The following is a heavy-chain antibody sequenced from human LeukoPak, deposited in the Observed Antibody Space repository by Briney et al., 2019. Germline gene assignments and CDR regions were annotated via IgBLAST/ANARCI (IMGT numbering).Heavy chain of an antibody. J-gene: IGHJ5*01. CDR2: INPNTGNP. CDR1: GYTFTNYA. D-gene: IGHD3-16*02. V-gene: IGHV7-4-1*02. Sequence: ASVKVSCKTSGYTFTNYAMNWVRQAPGQGLEWMGWINPNTGNPTYAQGFTGWFVFSLDTSVTTTYLQISGLKAEDTAVYYCARAYQRLGGLSFPDSWGQGTLVTVSS. CDR3: ARAYQRLGGLSFPDS.